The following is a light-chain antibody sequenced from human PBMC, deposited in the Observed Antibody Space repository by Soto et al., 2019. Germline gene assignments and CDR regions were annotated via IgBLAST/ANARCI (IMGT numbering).Light chain of an antibody. Sequence: QSELTQPPSVSGAPGQRVTISCTGTSSNIGADYNVHWYRQLPGTDPKLLIYGNNHRPSGVPDRFSGSKSGPSASLAITGLQTEDEADYYCQSYDTGLRGMIFVGGTKLTVL. CDR3: QSYDTGLRGMI. J-gene: IGLJ2*01. CDR2: GNN. CDR1: SSNIGADYN. V-gene: IGLV1-40*01.